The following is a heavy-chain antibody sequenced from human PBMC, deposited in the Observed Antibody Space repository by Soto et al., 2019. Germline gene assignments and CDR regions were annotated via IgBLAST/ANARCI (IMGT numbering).Heavy chain of an antibody. J-gene: IGHJ3*02. V-gene: IGHV4-59*01. CDR3: ARGAGDFSGPDSLDI. CDR2: ISDSGVT. CDR1: GDSIIRSF. Sequence: QVQLQESGPRLVKSSETLSLVCSVSGDSIIRSFWGWIRQSPVKGLEYIGYISDSGVTDYVPSLKSRVTMSVATSTNPFSLKLTSVTAADTAMYYCARGAGDFSGPDSLDIWGQGTMVTVSS. D-gene: IGHD3-10*01.